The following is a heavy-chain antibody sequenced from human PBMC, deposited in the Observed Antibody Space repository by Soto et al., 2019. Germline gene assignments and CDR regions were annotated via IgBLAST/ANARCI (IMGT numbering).Heavy chain of an antibody. D-gene: IGHD6-6*01. CDR1: GNSFTNYW. CDR2: IYPGDSET. J-gene: IGHJ6*01. Sequence: EESLPISRKASGNSFTNYWIVWVLHMPEKGLESMGVIYPGDSETRYSPSFQGQVTISADKSISTAYLQLNSLRASDTAMYYCAGHGPILNLIGPRPYSAMDVWGQGTPVTVSS. CDR3: AGHGPILNLIGPRPYSAMDV. V-gene: IGHV5-51*01.